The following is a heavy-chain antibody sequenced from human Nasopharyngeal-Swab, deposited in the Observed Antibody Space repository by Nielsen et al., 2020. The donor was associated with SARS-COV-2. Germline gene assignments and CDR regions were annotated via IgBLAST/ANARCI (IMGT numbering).Heavy chain of an antibody. V-gene: IGHV4-59*06. CDR2: IYYSGST. D-gene: IGHD3-22*01. J-gene: IGHJ4*02. Sequence: SETLSLTCTVSGGSISSYYWSWIRPHPGKGLEWIGYIYYSGSTYYNPSLKSRVTISVDTSKNQFSLKLSSVTAADTAVYYCARASITMIAVVTHFDYWGQGTLVTVSS. CDR3: ARASITMIAVVTHFDY. CDR1: GGSISSYY.